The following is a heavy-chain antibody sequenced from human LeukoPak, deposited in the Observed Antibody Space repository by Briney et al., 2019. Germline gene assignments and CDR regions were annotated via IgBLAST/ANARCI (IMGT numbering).Heavy chain of an antibody. CDR3: ARRYYRSSEFDP. J-gene: IGHJ5*02. V-gene: IGHV5-51*01. D-gene: IGHD2-2*01. CDR2: IYPTDSTT. CDR1: GYGFSNYW. Sequence: GESLKISCRASGYGFSNYWIGWVRQLPGKGLEWMGFIYPTDSTTRYSPSFQGQVTISADKSISTAYLQWSSLKASDTAIYYCARRYYRSSEFDPWGQGTLVTVSS.